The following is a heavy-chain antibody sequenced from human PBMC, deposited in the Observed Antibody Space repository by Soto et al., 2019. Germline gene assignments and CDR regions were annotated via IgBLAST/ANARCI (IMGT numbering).Heavy chain of an antibody. J-gene: IGHJ4*02. V-gene: IGHV3-49*03. CDR1: GFTFSDYT. D-gene: IGHD3-10*01. CDR2: IRSKAYGGTT. CDR3: ARAVLLWFGEDPNILYFDY. Sequence: PGGSLRLSCTASGFTFSDYTMSWFRQAPGKGLEWVGFIRSKAYGGTTEHAASVKGRFTISRDDSKSIAYLQMNSLRAEDTAVYYCARAVLLWFGEDPNILYFDYWGQGTLVTVSS.